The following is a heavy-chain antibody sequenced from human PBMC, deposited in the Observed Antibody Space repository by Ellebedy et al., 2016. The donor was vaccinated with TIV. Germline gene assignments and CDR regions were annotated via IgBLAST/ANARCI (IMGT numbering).Heavy chain of an antibody. Sequence: GGSLRLXXAVSGFTFNTYSMSWYRQAPGKGLEWVSSIDSSGGTMYYADSLKGRFTVSRDNAQNLLYLQMNSLRAEDTAVYYCAVLTNGFNPNWGQGTLVTVSS. J-gene: IGHJ4*02. CDR1: GFTFNTYS. V-gene: IGHV3-21*06. D-gene: IGHD2-8*01. CDR2: IDSSGGTM. CDR3: AVLTNGFNPN.